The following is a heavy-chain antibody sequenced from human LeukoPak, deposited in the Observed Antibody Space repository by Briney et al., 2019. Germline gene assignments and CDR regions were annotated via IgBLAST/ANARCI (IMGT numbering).Heavy chain of an antibody. D-gene: IGHD2-21*02. Sequence: GGSLRLSCAASGFTFSSYSMNWVRQAPGKGLEWVSSISSSSSYIYHADSVKGRFTISRDNAKNSLYLQMNSLRAEDTAVYYCARESTDSQIWGQGTMVTVSS. CDR3: ARESTDSQI. CDR2: ISSSSSYI. CDR1: GFTFSSYS. V-gene: IGHV3-21*01. J-gene: IGHJ3*02.